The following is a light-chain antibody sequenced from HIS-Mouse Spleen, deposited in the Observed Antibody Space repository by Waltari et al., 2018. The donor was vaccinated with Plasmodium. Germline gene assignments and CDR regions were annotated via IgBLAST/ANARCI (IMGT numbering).Light chain of an antibody. V-gene: IGLV3-9*01. CDR1: NIGSKN. CDR3: QVWDSSTV. CDR2: RDS. Sequence: SSELTQPLSVSVALGQTARITCGGNNIGSKNAHGYQQKPGQAPVLVIYRDSNRPSGIPERFSGSNSGNTATLTISRAQAGDEADYYCQVWDSSTVFGGGTKLTVL. J-gene: IGLJ3*02.